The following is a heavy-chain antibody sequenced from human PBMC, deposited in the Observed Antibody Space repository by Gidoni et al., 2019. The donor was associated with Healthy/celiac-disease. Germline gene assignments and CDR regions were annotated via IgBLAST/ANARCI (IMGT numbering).Heavy chain of an antibody. CDR2: IDPSDSYT. J-gene: IGHJ4*02. V-gene: IGHV5-10-1*03. CDR3: ARHVPDYGDYVHFDY. D-gene: IGHD4-17*01. Sequence: EVQLVQSGAEVKKPGESLRISCKGSGYRFNSYWSSWVRQMPGKGLEWMGRIDPSDSYTNYSPSFQGHVTISADKSISTVYLQWSSLKASDTAMYYCARHVPDYGDYVHFDYWGQRTLVTVSS. CDR1: GYRFNSYW.